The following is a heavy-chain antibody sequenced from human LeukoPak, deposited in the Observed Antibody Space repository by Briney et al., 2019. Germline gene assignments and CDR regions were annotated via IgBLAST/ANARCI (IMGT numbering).Heavy chain of an antibody. V-gene: IGHV3-30*03. Sequence: GGSLRLSCAASGFTFSSYGMHWVRQAPGKGLEWVAVISYDGSNKYYADSVKGRFTISRDNAKNSLYLQMNSLRAEDTAVYYCARSLVLEAFDIWGQGQWSPSLQ. CDR3: ARSLVLEAFDI. CDR2: ISYDGSNK. J-gene: IGHJ3*02. D-gene: IGHD2-8*02. CDR1: GFTFSSYG.